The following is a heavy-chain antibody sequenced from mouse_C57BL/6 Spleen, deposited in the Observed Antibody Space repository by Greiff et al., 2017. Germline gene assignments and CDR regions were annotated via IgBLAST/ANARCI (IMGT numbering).Heavy chain of an antibody. V-gene: IGHV1-4*01. CDR1: GYTFTSYT. CDR3: AIWVTPDIDY. CDR2: INPSSGYT. D-gene: IGHD2-13*01. Sequence: QVQLQQSGAELARPGASVKMSCKASGYTFTSYTMHWVKQRPGRGLEWIGNINPSSGYTKYNQKFKDKATLTADKSSSTAYMQLSRLTSDDSDVYYCAIWVTPDIDYWGQGTTLTVSS. J-gene: IGHJ2*01.